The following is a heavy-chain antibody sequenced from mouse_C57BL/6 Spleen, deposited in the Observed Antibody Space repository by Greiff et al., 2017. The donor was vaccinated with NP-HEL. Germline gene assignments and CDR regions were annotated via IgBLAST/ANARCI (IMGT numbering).Heavy chain of an antibody. CDR1: GYTFTSYW. CDR2: IYPSDSET. V-gene: IGHV1-61*01. D-gene: IGHD4-1*01. J-gene: IGHJ2*01. CDR3: ARKALGPFDY. Sequence: QVQLQQPGAELVRPGSSVKLSCKASGYTFTSYWMDWVKQRPGQGLEWIGNIYPSDSETHYNQKFKDKATLTVDKSSSTAYMQLSSLTSEDSAVYYCARKALGPFDYWGQGTTLTVSS.